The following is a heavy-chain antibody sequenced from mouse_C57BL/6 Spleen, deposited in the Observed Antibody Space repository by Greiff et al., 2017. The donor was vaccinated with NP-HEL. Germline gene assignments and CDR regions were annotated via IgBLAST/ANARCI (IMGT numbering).Heavy chain of an antibody. J-gene: IGHJ3*01. Sequence: EVQLQESGPGLVKPSQSLSLTCSVTGYSITSGYYWNWIRQFPGNKLEWMGYISYDGSNNYNPSLKNRISITRDTSKNQFFLKLNSVTTEDTATYYCARGYGSSAWFAYWGQGTLATVSA. D-gene: IGHD1-1*01. CDR3: ARGYGSSAWFAY. V-gene: IGHV3-6*01. CDR2: ISYDGSN. CDR1: GYSITSGYY.